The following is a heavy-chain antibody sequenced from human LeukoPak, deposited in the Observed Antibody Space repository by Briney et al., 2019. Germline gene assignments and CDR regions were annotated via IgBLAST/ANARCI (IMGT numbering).Heavy chain of an antibody. J-gene: IGHJ4*02. CDR3: TTGIRGD. D-gene: IGHD3-3*02. V-gene: IGHV3-15*07. CDR2: IQSKTDGGKT. Sequence: GGSLRLSCAASGFIVTNAWMNWVRQAPGKGLEWVGRIQSKTDGGKTDHAAPVKGRFTISRDDSKNTLYLQMNSLKTEDTAIYYCTTGIRGDWGQGTLVTVSS. CDR1: GFIVTNAW.